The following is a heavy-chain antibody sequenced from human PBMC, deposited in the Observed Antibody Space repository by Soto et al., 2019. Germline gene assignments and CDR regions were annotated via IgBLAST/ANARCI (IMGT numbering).Heavy chain of an antibody. CDR1: GFTFSSYG. CDR2: ISYDGSNK. Sequence: QVQLVESGGGVVQPGRSLRLSCAASGFTFSSYGMHWVRQAPGKGLEWVAVISYDGSNKYYADSVKGRFTISRDNSKNPLYLQMNSLRAEDTAVYYCAKDADDYVWGSYRYSRYYFDYWGQGTLVTVSS. D-gene: IGHD3-16*02. J-gene: IGHJ4*02. V-gene: IGHV3-30*18. CDR3: AKDADDYVWGSYRYSRYYFDY.